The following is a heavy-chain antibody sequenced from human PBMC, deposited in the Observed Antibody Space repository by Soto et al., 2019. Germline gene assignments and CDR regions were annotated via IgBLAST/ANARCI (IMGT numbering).Heavy chain of an antibody. CDR1: DGSISSGRYS. D-gene: IGHD1-20*01. V-gene: IGHV4-30-2*01. CDR3: ARGYTVNNWFDP. CDR2: IYHSGST. J-gene: IGHJ5*02. Sequence: SETLSLTCAVSDGSISSGRYSWSWIRQPPGKGLEWIGYIYHSGSTYYNPSLKSRVTISVDRSKNQFSLKLSSVTAADTAVYYCARGYTVNNWFDPWGQGTLVTVSS.